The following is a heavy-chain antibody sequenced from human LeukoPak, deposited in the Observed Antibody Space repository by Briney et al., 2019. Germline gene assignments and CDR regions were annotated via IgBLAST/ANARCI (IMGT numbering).Heavy chain of an antibody. Sequence: GGSLRLSCAASGFTFSSYAMSWVRQAPGKGLEWVSAISGSGGSTYYADSVKGRFTISRDNSKNTLYLQMNSLRAGDTAVYYCAKKGYYDGSGYYMYYFDHWGQGTLVTVSS. J-gene: IGHJ4*02. CDR2: ISGSGGST. CDR1: GFTFSSYA. D-gene: IGHD3-22*01. CDR3: AKKGYYDGSGYYMYYFDH. V-gene: IGHV3-23*01.